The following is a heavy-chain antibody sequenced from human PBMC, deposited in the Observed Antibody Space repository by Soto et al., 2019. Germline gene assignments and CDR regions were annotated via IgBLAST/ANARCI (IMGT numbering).Heavy chain of an antibody. CDR2: IIPIFGTA. CDR3: ARFVSTMVRGVTTFDY. D-gene: IGHD3-10*01. Sequence: GASVKVSCKASGGTFSSYAISWVRQAPGQGLEWMGGIIPIFGTANYAQKFQGRVTITADKSTSTAYMELSSLRSEDTAVYYCARFVSTMVRGVTTFDYWGQGTLVTVSS. J-gene: IGHJ4*02. V-gene: IGHV1-69*06. CDR1: GGTFSSYA.